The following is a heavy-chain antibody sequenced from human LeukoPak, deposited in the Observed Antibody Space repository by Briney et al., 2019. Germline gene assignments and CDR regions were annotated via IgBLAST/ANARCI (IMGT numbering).Heavy chain of an antibody. CDR2: TNPNSGGT. V-gene: IGHV1-2*02. J-gene: IGHJ6*03. CDR1: GYTFTGYY. Sequence: ASVKVSCKASGYTFTGYYMHWVRQAPGQGLEWMGWTNPNSGGTNYAQKVQGRVTMTRDTSISTAYMELSRLRSDDTAVYYCARVDVVVVPAAIGANYYYYMDVWGKGTTVTVSS. CDR3: ARVDVVVVPAAIGANYYYYMDV. D-gene: IGHD2-2*01.